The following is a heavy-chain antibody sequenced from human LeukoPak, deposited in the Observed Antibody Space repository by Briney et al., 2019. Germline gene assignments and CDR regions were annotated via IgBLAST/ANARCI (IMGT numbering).Heavy chain of an antibody. CDR1: GGTFSSYA. Sequence: SVKVSCKASGGTFSSYAISWVRQAPGQGLEWMGGIIPIFGTANYAQKFQGRVTITADESTSTAYMELSSLRSEDTAVYYCATAVETRYGMDAWGQGTTVTVSS. CDR3: ATAVETRYGMDA. D-gene: IGHD3-3*01. V-gene: IGHV1-69*13. J-gene: IGHJ6*02. CDR2: IIPIFGTA.